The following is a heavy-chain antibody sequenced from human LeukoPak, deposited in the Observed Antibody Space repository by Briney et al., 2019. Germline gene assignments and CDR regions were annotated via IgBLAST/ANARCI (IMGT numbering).Heavy chain of an antibody. Sequence: QPGGSLRLSCAVSGLTFSDAWMTWVRQAPGKGLEWVSYISSSSSTIYYADSVKGRFTISRYNSKNTLYLQMNSLRAEDTAVYYCAKVKGEVIGAFDIWGQGTMVTVSS. CDR1: GLTFSDAW. CDR3: AKVKGEVIGAFDI. CDR2: ISSSSSTI. D-gene: IGHD3-16*01. V-gene: IGHV3-48*01. J-gene: IGHJ3*02.